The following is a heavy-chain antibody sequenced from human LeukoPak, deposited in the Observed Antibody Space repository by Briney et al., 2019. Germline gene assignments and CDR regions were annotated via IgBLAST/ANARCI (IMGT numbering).Heavy chain of an antibody. J-gene: IGHJ4*02. CDR3: ARRVTGRGTFYFDY. Sequence: SETLSLTCTISGGSISTYYWTWIRQPPGKGLEWVGYIYYSGNTNYNPALKSRVTISLDTSRNQFSLKLNSVTAADTAVYYCARRVTGRGTFYFDYWGQGSLVIVSS. CDR2: IYYSGNT. D-gene: IGHD3-16*01. CDR1: GGSISTYY. V-gene: IGHV4-59*08.